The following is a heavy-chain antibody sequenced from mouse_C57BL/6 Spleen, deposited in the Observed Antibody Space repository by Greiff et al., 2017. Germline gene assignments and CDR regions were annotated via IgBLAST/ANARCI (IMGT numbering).Heavy chain of an antibody. D-gene: IGHD1-1*01. CDR2: ISSGGDYI. V-gene: IGHV5-9-1*02. CDR1: GFTFSSYA. Sequence: EVKLVESGEGLVKPGGSLKLSCAASGFTFSSYAMSWVRQTPEKRLEWVAYISSGGDYIYYADTVKGRFTISRDNARNTLYLHMSSLKSEDTAVYYCTRENYYGSSYFDYWGQGTTLTVSA. CDR3: TRENYYGSSYFDY. J-gene: IGHJ2*01.